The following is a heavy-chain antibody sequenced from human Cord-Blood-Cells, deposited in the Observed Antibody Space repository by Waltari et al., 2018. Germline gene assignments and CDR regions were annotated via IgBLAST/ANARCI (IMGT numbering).Heavy chain of an antibody. J-gene: IGHJ3*02. CDR2: IYYRGST. D-gene: IGHD6-13*01. CDR1: GGSISSYY. CDR3: AREGSSSWLNDAFDI. V-gene: IGHV4-59*01. Sequence: QVQLQESGPGLVKPSETLSLTCTVSGGSISSYYWSWIRQPPGKGLEWIGYIYYRGSTNYNPSLKSRVTISVDTSKNQFSLKLSSVTAADTAVYYCAREGSSSWLNDAFDIWGQGTMVTVSS.